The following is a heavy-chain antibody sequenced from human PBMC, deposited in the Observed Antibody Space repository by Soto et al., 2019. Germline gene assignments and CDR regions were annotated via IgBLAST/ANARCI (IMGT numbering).Heavy chain of an antibody. CDR2: ISAYNGNT. CDR1: GYTFTRYG. Sequence: ASVKVSCKASGYTFTRYGISWVRQAPGQGLDWMGWISAYNGNTNYAQKLQGRVTMTTDTSTSTAYMELRSLRSDDTAVYYCAKDIEAAGNDYYYYYGMDVWGQGTTVNVSS. J-gene: IGHJ6*02. V-gene: IGHV1-18*01. CDR3: AKDIEAAGNDYYYYYGMDV. D-gene: IGHD6-13*01.